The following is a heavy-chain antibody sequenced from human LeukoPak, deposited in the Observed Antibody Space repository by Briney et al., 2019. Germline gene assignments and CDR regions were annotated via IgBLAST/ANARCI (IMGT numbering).Heavy chain of an antibody. Sequence: PSETLSLTCTVSGGSISSVSWSWIRQPPGKGLEWIGDIYYSGSTNYNPSPKSRVTISVDTSKNQFSRKLSSVTAADTAVYYCARGEMATIGGPDAFDIWGQGTMVTVSS. CDR3: ARGEMATIGGPDAFDI. CDR1: GGSISSVS. D-gene: IGHD5-24*01. V-gene: IGHV4-59*01. CDR2: IYYSGST. J-gene: IGHJ3*02.